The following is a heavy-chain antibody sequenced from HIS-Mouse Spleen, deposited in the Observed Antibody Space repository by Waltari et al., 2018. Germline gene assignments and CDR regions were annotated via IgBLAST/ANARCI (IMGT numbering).Heavy chain of an antibody. Sequence: QLQLQESGPGLVKPSETLSLTCTVSGCSISSSSYYWGGLRQPPGKGLEWIGSIYYSGSTYYNPSLKSRVTISVDTSKNQFSLKLSSVTAADTAVYYCARDYGDNWFDPWGQGTLVTVSS. CDR3: ARDYGDNWFDP. CDR2: IYYSGST. V-gene: IGHV4-39*07. J-gene: IGHJ5*02. CDR1: GCSISSSSYY. D-gene: IGHD4-17*01.